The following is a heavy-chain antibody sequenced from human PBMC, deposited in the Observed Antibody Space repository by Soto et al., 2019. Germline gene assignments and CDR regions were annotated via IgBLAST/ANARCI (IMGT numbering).Heavy chain of an antibody. CDR3: ARDVWSRASGPPDS. Sequence: PVGSLRLSCAASGFSFDDYAMHWVRQVPGKGLEWITGISWNSGTIGYADSVKGRFTISRDNAKNSLYLQMNSLRAEDTALYYCARDVWSRASGPPDSWGQGTLVTSPQ. D-gene: IGHD3-10*01. V-gene: IGHV3-9*01. CDR2: ISWNSGTI. J-gene: IGHJ4*02. CDR1: GFSFDDYA.